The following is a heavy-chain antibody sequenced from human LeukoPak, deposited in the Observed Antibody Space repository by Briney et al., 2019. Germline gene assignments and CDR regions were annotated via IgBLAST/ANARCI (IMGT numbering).Heavy chain of an antibody. J-gene: IGHJ5*01. Sequence: PSETLSLTCTVSGGSISGYYLTWIRQTQEKGLEWIGYIYYTGNTNYNPSLRSRVTISLDTSKTQCSLRLTSVTAADTAVYYCARQSAVAGTQWSDSWGQGTLVTVSS. CDR2: IYYTGNT. D-gene: IGHD6-19*01. CDR3: ARQSAVAGTQWSDS. V-gene: IGHV4-59*08. CDR1: GGSISGYY.